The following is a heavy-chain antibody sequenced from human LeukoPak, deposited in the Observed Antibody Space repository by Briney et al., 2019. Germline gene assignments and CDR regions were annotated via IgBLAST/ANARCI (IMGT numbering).Heavy chain of an antibody. CDR1: GFTFSSYR. J-gene: IGHJ4*02. CDR2: ISSSRTI. Sequence: GGSLRLSCAASGFTFSSYRMNWVRQAPGKGLEWVSYISSSRTIYYADSVKGRFTISRDNAKNTLYLQMNSLRAEDTAVYYCAKGSSYFDYWGQGTLVTVSS. V-gene: IGHV3-48*01. CDR3: AKGSSYFDY. D-gene: IGHD1-1*01.